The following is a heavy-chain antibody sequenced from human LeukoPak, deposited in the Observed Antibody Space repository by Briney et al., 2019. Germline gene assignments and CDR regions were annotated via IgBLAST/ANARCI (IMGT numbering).Heavy chain of an antibody. CDR1: GGSISSGSYY. CDR3: ARTPRRLPSPPYYYYYMDV. J-gene: IGHJ6*03. CDR2: IYTSGST. D-gene: IGHD5-18*01. V-gene: IGHV4-61*02. Sequence: SQTLSLTCTVSGGSISSGSYYWSWIRQPAGKGLEWIGRIYTSGSTNSNPSLKSRVTISLDTSKTQFSLKLSSVTAADTAVYYCARTPRRLPSPPYYYYYMDVWGKGTTVTVSS.